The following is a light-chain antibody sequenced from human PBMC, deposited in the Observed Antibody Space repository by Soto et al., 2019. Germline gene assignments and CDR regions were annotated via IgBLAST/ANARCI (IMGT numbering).Light chain of an antibody. CDR1: STNIGAGYD. V-gene: IGLV1-40*01. CDR3: QSYDHSLSGSWI. J-gene: IGLJ2*01. CDR2: GDN. Sequence: QSVLTQPPSISGAPGLRVTISCTGSSTNIGAGYDVHWYQQVPGTAPKLLIYGDNKRPSGVPDRFSTSKSGTSASLVITGLQAEDEADYYCQSYDHSLSGSWIVGGGTKLTVL.